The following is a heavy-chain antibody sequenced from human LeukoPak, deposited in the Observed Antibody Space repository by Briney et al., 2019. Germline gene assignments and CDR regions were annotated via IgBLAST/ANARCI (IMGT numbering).Heavy chain of an antibody. J-gene: IGHJ4*02. Sequence: GGSQRLSCVASGFTFSSYAMSWVRQAPGKGLEWVSTISSSGGSTYYADSVKGRFTISRDNSKNTLNLQMNGLRAEDTAVYYCAKGEYSYGYLFDYWGQGTLVTVSS. CDR3: AKGEYSYGYLFDY. D-gene: IGHD5-18*01. V-gene: IGHV3-23*01. CDR2: ISSSGGST. CDR1: GFTFSSYA.